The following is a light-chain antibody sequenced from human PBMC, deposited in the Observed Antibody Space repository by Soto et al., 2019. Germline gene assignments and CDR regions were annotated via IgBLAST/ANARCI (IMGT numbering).Light chain of an antibody. CDR1: QSISSY. V-gene: IGKV3-11*01. CDR2: DAS. Sequence: EIVLTQSPATLSLSPLERATLSCSASQSISSYLAWYQQKPGQAPRLLIYDASNRATAIPARFSGSGSGTDFTLTISSLEPEDFALYYRQQRSNWPRTFGQGTKV. CDR3: QQRSNWPRT. J-gene: IGKJ1*01.